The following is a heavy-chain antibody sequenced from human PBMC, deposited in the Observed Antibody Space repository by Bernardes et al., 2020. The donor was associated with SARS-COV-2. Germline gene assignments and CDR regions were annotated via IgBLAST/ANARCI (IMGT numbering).Heavy chain of an antibody. CDR2: MNHSGST. J-gene: IGHJ3*02. CDR3: ARGARISMIVVVMPQAAFDI. V-gene: IGHV4-34*01. Sequence: SETLSLTCAVYGGSLSGYYWSWIRQPPGKGLEWIGEMNHSGSTNYNPSLKSRVTMSADRSKNQFSLKLSSVTAADTAVYYCARGARISMIVVVMPQAAFDIWGQGTMVTVSS. D-gene: IGHD3-22*01. CDR1: GGSLSGYY.